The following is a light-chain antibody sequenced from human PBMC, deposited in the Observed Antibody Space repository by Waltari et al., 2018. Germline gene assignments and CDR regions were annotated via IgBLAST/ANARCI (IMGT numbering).Light chain of an antibody. CDR3: SSYTSSSSLV. CDR1: SRDVGGYNY. CDR2: DVS. Sequence: QSALTQPASVSGSPGQSITISCTGTSRDVGGYNYVSWYQQHPGKAPKIMIYDVSSRPSGVSDRFSGSKSGNTASLTISGLQAEDEADYYCSSYTSSSSLVFGGGTKLTVL. V-gene: IGLV2-14*01. J-gene: IGLJ3*02.